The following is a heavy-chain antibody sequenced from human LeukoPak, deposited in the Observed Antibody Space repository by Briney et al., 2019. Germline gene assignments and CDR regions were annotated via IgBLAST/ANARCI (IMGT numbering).Heavy chain of an antibody. CDR3: ARPFGSGTYYQFDL. Sequence: GGSLGLSCAASGFAFSTYWMSWVRQAPGKGLEWVANIKGDGSDKYYLDSLKGRFTVSRDNAKNSLYLQVYSLRADDTAVYYCARPFGSGTYYQFDLWGQGTLVTVSS. V-gene: IGHV3-7*04. CDR1: GFAFSTYW. D-gene: IGHD3-10*01. J-gene: IGHJ4*02. CDR2: IKGDGSDK.